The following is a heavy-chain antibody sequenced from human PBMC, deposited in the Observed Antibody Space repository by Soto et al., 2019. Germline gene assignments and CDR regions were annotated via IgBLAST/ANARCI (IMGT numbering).Heavy chain of an antibody. D-gene: IGHD6-6*01. J-gene: IGHJ6*02. CDR1: GFTVSNAW. Sequence: PGGSLRLSCAASGFTVSNAWMNWVRQAPGKGLEWVGRIKSKTDGGTTDYAAPVKGRFTISRDDSKNTLYLQMNSLKTEDTAVYYCTTDPELVSRLVYGMDVWGQGTTVTVSS. CDR3: TTDPELVSRLVYGMDV. CDR2: IKSKTDGGTT. V-gene: IGHV3-15*07.